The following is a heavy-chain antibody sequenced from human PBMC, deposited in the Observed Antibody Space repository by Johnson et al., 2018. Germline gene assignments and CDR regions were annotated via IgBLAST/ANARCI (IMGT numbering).Heavy chain of an antibody. J-gene: IGHJ6*03. CDR2: IYYSGSTNYNPRGSP. Sequence: QVQLQESGPGLVKPSETLSLTCTVSGDSISSYYWSWIRQSPGKGLAWIGHIYYSGSTNYNPRGSPNYNPSLKSRVTMSVDPSKNQFSLNLSSVAAADTAVYYCVRPDYYYYYMDVWGKGTTVTVSS. CDR1: GDSISSYY. V-gene: IGHV4-59*01. CDR3: VRPDYYYYYMDV.